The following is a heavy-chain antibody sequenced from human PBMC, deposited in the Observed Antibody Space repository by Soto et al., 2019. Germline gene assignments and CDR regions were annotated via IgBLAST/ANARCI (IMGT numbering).Heavy chain of an antibody. CDR1: GDSFSNYW. CDR3: ASNPRDDNTALWPY. Sequence: HGESLKISCKGSGDSFSNYWIGWVRQMPGKGLEWMGIIYPGDSNTRYSPSFQGQVTISADKSISTAYVQWSSLRPSDTAMYYCASNPRDDNTALWPYWGQGTLVTVSS. CDR2: IYPGDSNT. V-gene: IGHV5-51*01. J-gene: IGHJ4*02. D-gene: IGHD3-16*01.